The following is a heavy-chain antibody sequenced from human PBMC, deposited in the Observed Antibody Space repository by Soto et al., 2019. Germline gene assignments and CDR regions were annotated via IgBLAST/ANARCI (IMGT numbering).Heavy chain of an antibody. CDR3: AHSHTESRRALEY. CDR2: IYWDYDK. Sequence: QITLKESGPTLVKPTQTLTLTCTFSGLSLSTSGVGVGWIRQPPGKALQWLAIIYWDYDKRYRQSLKSSLTINKATSKTQVVLTMTNMDPVDTATYYCAHSHTESRRALEYWGQGTLVTVSS. J-gene: IGHJ4*02. CDR1: GLSLSTSGVG. V-gene: IGHV2-5*02. D-gene: IGHD2-2*02.